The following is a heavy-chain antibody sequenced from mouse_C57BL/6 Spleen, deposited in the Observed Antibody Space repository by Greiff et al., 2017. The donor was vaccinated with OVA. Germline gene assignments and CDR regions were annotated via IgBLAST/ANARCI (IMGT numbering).Heavy chain of an antibody. V-gene: IGHV5-17*01. CDR1: GFTFSDYG. J-gene: IGHJ1*03. D-gene: IGHD1-1*01. CDR2: ISSGSSTI. CDR3: AMGNYYGSSFWNFDV. Sequence: EVQGVESGGGLVKPGGSLKLSCAASGFTFSDYGMHWVRQAPEKGLEWVAYISSGSSTIYYADTVKGRFTISRDNAKNTLFLQMTSLRSEDTAMYYCAMGNYYGSSFWNFDVWGTGTTVTVSS.